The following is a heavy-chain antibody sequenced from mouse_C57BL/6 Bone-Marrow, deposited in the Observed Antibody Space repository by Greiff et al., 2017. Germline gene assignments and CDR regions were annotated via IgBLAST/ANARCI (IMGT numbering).Heavy chain of an antibody. V-gene: IGHV1-53*01. CDR3: ARTAPYYGSGVWYFDV. CDR1: GYTFTSYW. CDR2: INPSNGGT. J-gene: IGHJ1*03. D-gene: IGHD1-1*01. Sequence: VKLQQPGTELVKPGASVKLSCKASGYTFTSYWMHWVKQRPGQGLEWIGNINPSNGGTNYNEKFKSKATLTVDKSSSTAYMQRSSLTSEDSAVYYCARTAPYYGSGVWYFDVWGTGTTVTVSS.